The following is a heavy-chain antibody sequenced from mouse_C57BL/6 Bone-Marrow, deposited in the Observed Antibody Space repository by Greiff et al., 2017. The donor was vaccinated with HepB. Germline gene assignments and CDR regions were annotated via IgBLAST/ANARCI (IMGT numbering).Heavy chain of an antibody. CDR2: ISSGGDYI. V-gene: IGHV5-9-1*02. CDR3: TRDLREEDYFDY. Sequence: EVQRVESGEGLVKPGGSLKLSCAASGFTFSSYAMSWVRQTPEKRLEWVAYISSGGDYIYYADTVKGRFTISRDNARNTLYLQMSSLKSEDTAMYYCTRDLREEDYFDYWGQGTTLTASS. J-gene: IGHJ2*01. CDR1: GFTFSSYA.